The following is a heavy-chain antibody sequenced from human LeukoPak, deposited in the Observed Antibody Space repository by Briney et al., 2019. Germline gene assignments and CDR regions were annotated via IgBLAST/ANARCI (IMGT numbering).Heavy chain of an antibody. CDR2: IYHSGNT. V-gene: IGHV4-30-2*01. CDR1: GASISRGGYS. Sequence: SETLSLTCAVSGASISRGGYSWTWIRLPPGKGLEWIANIYHSGNTYYNPSLRSRVTISVDTSKNQFSLMLSSVTAADTALYYCARKKDYVDYVDYWGQGTLVTVSS. CDR3: ARKKDYVDYVDY. J-gene: IGHJ4*02. D-gene: IGHD4-17*01.